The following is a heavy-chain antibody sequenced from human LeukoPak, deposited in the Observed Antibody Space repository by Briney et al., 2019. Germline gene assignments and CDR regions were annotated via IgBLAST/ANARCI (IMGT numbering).Heavy chain of an antibody. V-gene: IGHV1-46*01. CDR2: INPSGGST. CDR3: ARDQWEVWKRYHYYYCMDV. Sequence: ASVKVSCKASGYTFTNYYMHWVRQAPGQGLEWMGIINPSGGSTSYAQKFQGRVTMTRDTSTSTVYMELSSLRSEDTAVYYCARDQWEVWKRYHYYYCMDVWGQGTTVTVSS. CDR1: GYTFTNYY. J-gene: IGHJ6*02. D-gene: IGHD1-26*01.